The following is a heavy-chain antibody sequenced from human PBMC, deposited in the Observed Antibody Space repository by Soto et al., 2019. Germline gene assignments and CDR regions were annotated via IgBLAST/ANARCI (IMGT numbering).Heavy chain of an antibody. Sequence: ASLKVSCKTSGYSFTDYHIHWVRQAPGQGLEWLGRINPKSGGTSTAQKFQGWVTMTTDTSIRTASMELTRLTADDTAIYYCARGDSTDCSTGVCSFFYNHDMDVWGQGTTVTVSS. CDR3: ARGDSTDCSTGVCSFFYNHDMDV. J-gene: IGHJ6*02. D-gene: IGHD2-8*01. CDR1: GYSFTDYH. V-gene: IGHV1-2*04. CDR2: INPKSGGT.